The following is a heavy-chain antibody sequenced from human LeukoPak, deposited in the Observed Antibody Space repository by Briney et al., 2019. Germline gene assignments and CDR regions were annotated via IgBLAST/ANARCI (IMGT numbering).Heavy chain of an antibody. Sequence: ASVKVSCKASGYTFTSNYIHWVRHPPAQGLEWMGMIYPRDGSTSYSQKVQGRVTVTRDTSTSTVHMELSGVRSEDTAVYYGARDQEGFDYWGQGTLVTVSS. V-gene: IGHV1-46*01. CDR3: ARDQEGFDY. J-gene: IGHJ4*02. CDR1: GYTFTSNY. CDR2: IYPRDGST.